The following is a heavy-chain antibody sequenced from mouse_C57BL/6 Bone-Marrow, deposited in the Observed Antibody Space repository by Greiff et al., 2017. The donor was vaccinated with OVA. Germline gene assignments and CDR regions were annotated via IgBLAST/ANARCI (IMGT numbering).Heavy chain of an antibody. V-gene: IGHV5-17*01. D-gene: IGHD1-1*01. CDR3: ERRTLLITPGWYFDV. J-gene: IGHJ1*03. Sequence: EVMLVESGGGLVKPGGSLKLSCAASGFTFSDYGMHWVRQAPEQGLEWVAYISSGSSTIYYADTVKGRFTISRDNAKNTLFLQMTSLRSEDTAMYYCERRTLLITPGWYFDVWGTGTTVTVSS. CDR2: ISSGSSTI. CDR1: GFTFSDYG.